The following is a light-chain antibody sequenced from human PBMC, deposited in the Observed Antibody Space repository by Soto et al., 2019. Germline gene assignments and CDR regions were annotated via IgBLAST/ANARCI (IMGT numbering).Light chain of an antibody. V-gene: IGKV1-8*01. CDR3: QQYYSYPLTFGGGTA. J-gene: IGKJ4*01. Sequence: AIRMTQSPSSFPASTGDSVTITCRASQGVSSYLAWYQQKPGKAPNLLIYAASTLQSGVPSRFSGSGSGTDFTLTISSLQSEDSATYYCQQYYSYPLTFGGGTAFGGGTKVEIK. CDR1: QGVSSY. CDR2: AAS.